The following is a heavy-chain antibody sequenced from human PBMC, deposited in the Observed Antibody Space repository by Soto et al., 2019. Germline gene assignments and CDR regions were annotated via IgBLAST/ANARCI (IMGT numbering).Heavy chain of an antibody. J-gene: IGHJ6*03. Sequence: SETLSLTCAVYGGSFSGYYWSWIRQPPGKGLEWIGEINHSGSTNYNPSLKSRVTISVDTSKNQCSLKLSSVTAADTAVYYCARGPSYYYYYMDVWGKGTTVTVSS. CDR1: GGSFSGYY. CDR3: ARGPSYYYYYMDV. CDR2: INHSGST. V-gene: IGHV4-34*01.